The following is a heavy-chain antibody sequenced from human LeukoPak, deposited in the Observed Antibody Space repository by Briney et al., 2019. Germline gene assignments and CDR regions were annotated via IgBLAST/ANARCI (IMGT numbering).Heavy chain of an antibody. D-gene: IGHD1-26*01. J-gene: IGHJ4*02. CDR3: ARKAGGSYRLDY. CDR2: INPSGGST. V-gene: IGHV1-46*01. Sequence: ASVKVSCKASGYTFTYYDIHWVRQAPGQGLEWMGIINPSGGSTSYAQKFQGRVTMTRDTSTSTVYMELSSLRSEDTAVYYCARKAGGSYRLDYWGQGTLVTVSS. CDR1: GYTFTYYD.